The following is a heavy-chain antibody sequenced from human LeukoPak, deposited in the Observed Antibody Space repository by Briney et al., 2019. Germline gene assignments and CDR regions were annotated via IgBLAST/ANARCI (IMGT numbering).Heavy chain of an antibody. J-gene: IGHJ5*02. Sequence: GASVKVSCKVSGYTLTELSMHWVRQAPGKGLEWMGGFEPEDGETIYAQKFQGRVTMTEDTPTDTAYMELSSLRSEDTAVYYCATLRAILTGHQEWFDPWGQGTLVTVSS. CDR2: FEPEDGET. CDR3: ATLRAILTGHQEWFDP. V-gene: IGHV1-24*01. D-gene: IGHD3-9*01. CDR1: GYTLTELS.